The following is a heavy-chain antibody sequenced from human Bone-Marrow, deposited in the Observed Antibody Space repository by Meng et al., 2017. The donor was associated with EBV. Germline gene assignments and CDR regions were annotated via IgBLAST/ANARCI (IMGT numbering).Heavy chain of an antibody. CDR2: VSADGDTT. V-gene: IGHV3-30*18. CDR1: AFTFSHYG. CDR3: AKEGTGSRYTFDH. D-gene: IGHD1-26*01. J-gene: IGHJ4*02. Sequence: VQLVESGGGVGQPGRSLRPSCAASAFTFSHYGMHWVRQAPGKGLEWVAVVSADGDTTYFADSVKGRFTVSRDNSNNNLYLQMNSLTTEDTALYYCAKEGTGSRYTFDHWGQGTLVTVSS.